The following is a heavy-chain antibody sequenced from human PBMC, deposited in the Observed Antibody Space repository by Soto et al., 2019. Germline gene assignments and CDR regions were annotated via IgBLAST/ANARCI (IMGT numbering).Heavy chain of an antibody. D-gene: IGHD2-2*01. J-gene: IGHJ3*02. CDR3: ARGTTSRAFDI. V-gene: IGHV4-34*01. Sequence: SETLSLTCAVYGGSFSGYYWSWIRHPPGKGLEWIGEINHSGSTNYNPSLKSRVTISVDTSKNQFSLKLSSVTAADTAVYYCARGTTSRAFDIWGQGTMVTVSS. CDR1: GGSFSGYY. CDR2: INHSGST.